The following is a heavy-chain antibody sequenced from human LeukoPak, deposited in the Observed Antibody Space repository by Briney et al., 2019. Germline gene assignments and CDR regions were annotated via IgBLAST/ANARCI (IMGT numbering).Heavy chain of an antibody. D-gene: IGHD6-13*01. CDR1: GGSFSGYY. J-gene: IGHJ6*03. CDR2: INDSGST. CDR3: ARGPYSSSWYYYYYMDV. Sequence: SETLSLTCAVYGGSFSGYYWSWIRQPPGKGLEWIGEINDSGSTNYNPSPKSRVTMSVDTSKNQISLKLTSVTAADTAVYYCARGPYSSSWYYYYYMDVWGKGTTVTVSS. V-gene: IGHV4-34*01.